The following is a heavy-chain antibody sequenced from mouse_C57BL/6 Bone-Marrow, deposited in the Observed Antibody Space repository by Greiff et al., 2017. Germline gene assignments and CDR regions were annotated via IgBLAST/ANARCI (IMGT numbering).Heavy chain of an antibody. Sequence: EVKLVESGAELVRPGASVKLSCTASGFNIKDDYMHWVKQRPEQGLEWIGWIDPENGDTEYASKFQGKATITADTTTNTAYLQLSSLTSEDTAVYYCTNSISTVVATNYWGQGTTLTVSS. CDR3: TNSISTVVATNY. D-gene: IGHD1-1*01. J-gene: IGHJ2*01. V-gene: IGHV14-4*01. CDR2: IDPENGDT. CDR1: GFNIKDDY.